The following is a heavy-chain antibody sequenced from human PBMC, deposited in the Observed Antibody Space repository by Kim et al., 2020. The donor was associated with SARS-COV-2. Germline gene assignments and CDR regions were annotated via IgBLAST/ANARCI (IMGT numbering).Heavy chain of an antibody. CDR1: GFTFNGFA. CDR2: ISRNGVNT. J-gene: IGHJ4*02. V-gene: IGHV3-43*02. D-gene: IGHD2-8*01. Sequence: GGSLRLSCAASGFTFNGFAINWVRQAPGKGLEWVSLISRNGVNTYYADSVKGRFTLSRDNSKNLLYLQMNSLRTEDTVFYYCAKDKWTFDCWGQVILVSVSS. CDR3: AKDKWTFDC.